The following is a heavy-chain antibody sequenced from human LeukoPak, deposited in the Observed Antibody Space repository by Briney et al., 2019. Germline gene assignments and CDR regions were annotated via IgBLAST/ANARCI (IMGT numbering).Heavy chain of an antibody. CDR3: AREGGPYRPLDY. V-gene: IGHV1-46*01. Sequence: ASVKVSCKASGYTFTSYHMHWVRQAPGQGLEWMGMINPSGGTTSYAQKFQGRVTMTRDTSTSTVYMELSSLRSEDTAVYYCAREGGPYRPLDYSGQGTLVTVAS. J-gene: IGHJ4*02. CDR2: INPSGGTT. CDR1: GYTFTSYH.